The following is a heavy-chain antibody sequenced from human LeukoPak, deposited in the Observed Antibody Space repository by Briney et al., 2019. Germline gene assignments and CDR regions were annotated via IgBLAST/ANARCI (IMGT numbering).Heavy chain of an antibody. D-gene: IGHD6-19*01. CDR3: AKDKSPAHGSSSGWYDY. Sequence: WGYLRLSCAASGFTFSSYGMHWVRQAPGKGLEWVAFIRYDGSNKYYAHSVKGRFTISRDNSKNTLYLQMNSLRAEDTAVYYCAKDKSPAHGSSSGWYDYWGQGTLVTVSS. CDR1: GFTFSSYG. CDR2: IRYDGSNK. J-gene: IGHJ4*02. V-gene: IGHV3-30*02.